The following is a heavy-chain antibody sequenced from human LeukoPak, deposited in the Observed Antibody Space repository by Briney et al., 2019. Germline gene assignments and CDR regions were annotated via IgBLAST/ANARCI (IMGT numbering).Heavy chain of an antibody. CDR1: GFTFSSYW. D-gene: IGHD1-26*01. V-gene: IGHV3-7*01. J-gene: IGHJ4*02. CDR2: IKQDGSEK. Sequence: GGSLRLSCAASGFTFSSYWMSWVRQAPGKGLEWVANIKQDGSEKYYVDSVEGRFTISRDNAKSSLYLQMNSLRAEDTAVYYCAKGGAGWELLVIDSWGQGTLVTVSS. CDR3: AKGGAGWELLVIDS.